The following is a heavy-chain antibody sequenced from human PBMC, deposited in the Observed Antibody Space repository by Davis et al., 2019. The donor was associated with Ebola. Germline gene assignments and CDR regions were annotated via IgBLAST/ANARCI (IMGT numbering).Heavy chain of an antibody. D-gene: IGHD3-10*01. V-gene: IGHV4-34*12. CDR2: IIHSGST. Sequence: PSETLSLTCAVFGGSFREYSWTWIRQPPGEGLEWIGEIIHSGSTSYNPSLKSRVIISVDTTMSHFSLRLSSVTAADTAVYFCARRKKVMVRGVPPLYYYSLDVWGEGTTVTVSS. CDR1: GGSFREYS. CDR3: ARRKKVMVRGVPPLYYYSLDV. J-gene: IGHJ6*03.